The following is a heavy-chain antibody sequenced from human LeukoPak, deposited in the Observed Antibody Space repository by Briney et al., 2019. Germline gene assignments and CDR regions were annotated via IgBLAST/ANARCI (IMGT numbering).Heavy chain of an antibody. CDR2: ISAYNGNT. CDR3: ARARVVVTAMDYYYGMDA. D-gene: IGHD2-21*02. CDR1: GYTFTSYG. Sequence: ASVKVSCKASGYTFTSYGISWVRQAPGQGLEWMGWISAYNGNTNYAQKLQGRVTMTTDTSTSTAYMELRSLRSDDTAVYYCARARVVVTAMDYYYGMDAWGQGTTVTVSS. V-gene: IGHV1-18*01. J-gene: IGHJ6*02.